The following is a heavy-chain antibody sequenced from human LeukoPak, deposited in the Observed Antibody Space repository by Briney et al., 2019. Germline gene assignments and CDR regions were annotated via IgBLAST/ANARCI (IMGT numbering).Heavy chain of an antibody. CDR1: GGSISSGGYS. J-gene: IGHJ4*02. CDR2: IYHSGST. V-gene: IGHV4-30-2*01. D-gene: IGHD3-10*01. Sequence: SETLSLTCAVSGGSISSGGYSWSWIRQPPGKGLEWIGYIYHSGSTYYNPTLKSRVTISVDRSKNQFSLKLSSVTAADTAVYYCARGKTMVRGATSYYFDYWGQGTLVTVSS. CDR3: ARGKTMVRGATSYYFDY.